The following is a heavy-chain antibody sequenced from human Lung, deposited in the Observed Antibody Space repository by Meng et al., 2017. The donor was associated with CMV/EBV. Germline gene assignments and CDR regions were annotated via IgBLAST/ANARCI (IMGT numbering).Heavy chain of an antibody. Sequence: SVXVSCKASGYTFTGYYMHWVRQAPGQGLEWMGWINPNSGDTNYAQKFQGRVTMTRDTSISTAYMELSRLRSDDTAVYYCASVRWEDDYWGQGTLVTVSS. CDR3: ASVRWEDDY. V-gene: IGHV1-2*02. D-gene: IGHD1-26*01. J-gene: IGHJ4*02. CDR2: INPNSGDT. CDR1: GYTFTGYY.